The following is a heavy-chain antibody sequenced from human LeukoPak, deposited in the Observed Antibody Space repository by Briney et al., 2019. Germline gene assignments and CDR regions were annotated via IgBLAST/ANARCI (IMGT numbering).Heavy chain of an antibody. CDR1: GFTFSSYA. D-gene: IGHD3-10*01. J-gene: IGHJ5*02. V-gene: IGHV3-33*08. Sequence: GGSLRLSCAASGFTFSSYAMHWVRQAPGKRLEWVAVIWDDGNNKRYANSVNGRFTISRDNSEDTLYLQMNGLTAEDTAMYYCARDSYQDYYGRFDPWGQGTLVIVSS. CDR2: IWDDGNNK. CDR3: ARDSYQDYYGRFDP.